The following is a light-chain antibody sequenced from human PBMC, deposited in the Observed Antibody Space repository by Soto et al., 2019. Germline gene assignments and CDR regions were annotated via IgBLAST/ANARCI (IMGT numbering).Light chain of an antibody. CDR1: QSISSY. J-gene: IGKJ1*01. Sequence: DGEVNLSESSLXSXVGDXATIXXRASQSISSYLNWYQQKPGKATKLMIYAASIWKSGVTSRFSGSGSGTDFTLTISSLQAEDFATYYCQQSYGRLRSFCQGTKLDI. V-gene: IGKV1-39*01. CDR2: AAS. CDR3: QQSYGRLRS.